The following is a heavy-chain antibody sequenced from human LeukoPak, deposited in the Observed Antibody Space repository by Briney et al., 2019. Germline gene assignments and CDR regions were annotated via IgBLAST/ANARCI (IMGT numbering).Heavy chain of an antibody. J-gene: IGHJ4*02. D-gene: IGHD3-3*01. CDR2: ISWNSGSI. V-gene: IGHV3-9*01. CDR3: AKGEYYDFWSGMESYFDY. CDR1: GFTFDDYA. Sequence: GRSLRLSCAASGFTFDDYAMHWVRQAPGKGLEWVSGISWNSGSIGYADSVKGRFTISRDNAKNSLYLQMNSLRAEDTALYYCAKGEYYDFWSGMESYFDYWGQGTLVTVSS.